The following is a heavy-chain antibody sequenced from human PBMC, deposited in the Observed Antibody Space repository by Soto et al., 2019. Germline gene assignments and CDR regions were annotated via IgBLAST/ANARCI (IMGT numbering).Heavy chain of an antibody. D-gene: IGHD6-19*01. CDR3: ARVLAGTRLGYFDY. CDR1: GLTFSSYG. J-gene: IGHJ4*02. V-gene: IGHV3-30*03. CDR2: ISYDGSDK. Sequence: QVQLVESGGGVVQPGRSLRLSCPASGLTFSSYGMHWVRQAPGKGLEWVAAISYDGSDKYYADSVKGRFTISRDNSKNTLYLQMNSLRAEDTAVYYCARVLAGTRLGYFDYWGQGTLVTVSS.